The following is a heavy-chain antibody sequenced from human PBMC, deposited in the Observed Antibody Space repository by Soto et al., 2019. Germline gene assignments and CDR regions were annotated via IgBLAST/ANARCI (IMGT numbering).Heavy chain of an antibody. Sequence: QLQLQESGPGLVKPSETLSLTCTVSGGSISSSSYYWGWIRQPPGKGLEWIGSIYYSGSTYYNPSLKSRVTISVDTSKNQFSLKLSSVTAADTAVYYCASQHHLAAAVTWGQGTMATVSS. D-gene: IGHD6-13*01. V-gene: IGHV4-39*01. CDR2: IYYSGST. J-gene: IGHJ5*02. CDR3: ASQHHLAAAVT. CDR1: GGSISSSSYY.